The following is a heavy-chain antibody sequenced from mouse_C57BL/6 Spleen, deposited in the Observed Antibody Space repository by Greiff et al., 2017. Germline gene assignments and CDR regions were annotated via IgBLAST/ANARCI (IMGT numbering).Heavy chain of an antibody. D-gene: IGHD2-4*01. Sequence: EVQGVESGPELVKPGDSVKISCKASGYSFTGYFMNWVMQSHGKSLEWIGRINPYNGDTFYNQKFKGKATLTVDKSSSTAHMELRSLTSEDSAVYYCARGDYDYDPYWYFDVWGKGTTVTVSS. CDR1: GYSFTGYF. CDR3: ARGDYDYDPYWYFDV. V-gene: IGHV1-20*01. J-gene: IGHJ1*03. CDR2: INPYNGDT.